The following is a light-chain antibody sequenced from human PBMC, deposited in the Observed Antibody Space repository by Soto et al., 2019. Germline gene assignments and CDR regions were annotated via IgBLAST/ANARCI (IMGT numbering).Light chain of an antibody. Sequence: DIQMTQSPSSLSSSVGDRVTITCRASQGISNYLVWYQEKPGKVPKLLIYAASTLQSGVPSRFSGSGSWTDLTFTISSLQPEDVANYYCQKYNSAPFTFGPGAKVDMK. CDR1: QGISNY. CDR3: QKYNSAPFT. J-gene: IGKJ3*01. V-gene: IGKV1-27*01. CDR2: AAS.